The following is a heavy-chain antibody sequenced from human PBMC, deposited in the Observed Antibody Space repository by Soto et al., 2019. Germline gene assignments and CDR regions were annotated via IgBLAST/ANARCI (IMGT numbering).Heavy chain of an antibody. CDR3: ARSPSDLSSGYLDY. D-gene: IGHD3-22*01. V-gene: IGHV3-21*01. CDR1: GFTFSSYS. CDR2: ISSSSSYI. Sequence: PGGSLRLSCAASGFTFSSYSMNWVRQAPGKGPEWVSSISSSSSYIYYADSVKGRFTISRDNAKNSLYLQMNSLRAEDTAVYYCARSPSDLSSGYLDYWGQGTLVTVSS. J-gene: IGHJ4*02.